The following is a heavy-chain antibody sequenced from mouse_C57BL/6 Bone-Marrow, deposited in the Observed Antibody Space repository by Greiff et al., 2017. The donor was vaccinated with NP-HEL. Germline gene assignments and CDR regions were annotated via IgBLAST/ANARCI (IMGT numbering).Heavy chain of an antibody. CDR1: GYAFTNYL. CDR2: INPGSGGT. V-gene: IGHV1-54*01. Sequence: VQLQQSGAELVRPGTSVKVSCKASGYAFTNYLIEWVKQRPGQGLEWIGVINPGSGGTKYNAKFKGKATLTADKSSSTAYMQLSSLTSEDSAVYFCARRADAMDYWGQGTSVTVSS. CDR3: ARRADAMDY. J-gene: IGHJ4*01.